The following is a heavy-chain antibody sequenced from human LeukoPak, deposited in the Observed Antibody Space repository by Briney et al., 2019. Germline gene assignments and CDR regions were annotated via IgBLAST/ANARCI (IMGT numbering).Heavy chain of an antibody. V-gene: IGHV3-53*01. J-gene: IGHJ6*02. D-gene: IGHD3-10*01. CDR1: GFTVSSNY. CDR3: TTSQYGSGSRYYYYGMDV. Sequence: GGSLRLSCAASGFTVSSNYMSWVRQAPGKGLEWVSVIYSGGSTYYADSVKGRFTISRDNSKNTLYLQMNSLRTEDTAVYYCTTSQYGSGSRYYYYGMDVWGQGTTVTVSS. CDR2: IYSGGST.